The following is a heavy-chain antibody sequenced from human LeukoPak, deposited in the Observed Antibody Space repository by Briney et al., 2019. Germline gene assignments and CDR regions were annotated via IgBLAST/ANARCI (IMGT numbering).Heavy chain of an antibody. CDR1: GFTFSNYW. D-gene: IGHD1-26*01. Sequence: GGSLRLSCAASGFTFSNYWMHWVSQTPGKGLVWVSRVSPDGRGTTYADSVKGRFTISRDKDKSTFLQMNSLRAEDTAVYYCARSVSGNYGRFDYWGQGTLVTVSS. V-gene: IGHV3-74*03. CDR2: VSPDGRGT. J-gene: IGHJ4*02. CDR3: ARSVSGNYGRFDY.